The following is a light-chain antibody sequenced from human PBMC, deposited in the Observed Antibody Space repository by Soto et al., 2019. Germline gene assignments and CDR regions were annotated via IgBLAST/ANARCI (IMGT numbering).Light chain of an antibody. CDR2: GIS. Sequence: SALTQSPGTLSLSPGERATLPCRASQTVSNSFFAWYQQKPGQPPRLPIYGISNRATGIPDRFSGRGSGTDFTLTISRLEPEDFVLYYCQQYSTLPHTFGQGTKLEVK. CDR1: QTVSNSF. V-gene: IGKV3-20*01. CDR3: QQYSTLPHT. J-gene: IGKJ2*01.